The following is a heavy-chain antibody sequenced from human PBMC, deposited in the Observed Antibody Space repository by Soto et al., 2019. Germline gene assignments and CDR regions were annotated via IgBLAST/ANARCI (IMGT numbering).Heavy chain of an antibody. Sequence: VGSLRLSYAASGFTFSSYCMSWVRQAPGKGLEWVANIKQDGSEKYYVDSVKGRFTISRDNAKNSLHLQMNSLKTEDTAVYYCVRDRDSGYVNDYWGQGTLVTVSS. J-gene: IGHJ4*02. V-gene: IGHV3-7*03. CDR1: GFTFSSYC. CDR2: IKQDGSEK. CDR3: VRDRDSGYVNDY. D-gene: IGHD5-12*01.